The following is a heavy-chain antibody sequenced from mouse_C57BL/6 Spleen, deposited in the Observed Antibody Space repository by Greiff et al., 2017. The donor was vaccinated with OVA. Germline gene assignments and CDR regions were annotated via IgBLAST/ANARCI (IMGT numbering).Heavy chain of an antibody. CDR1: GYTFTSYW. V-gene: IGHV1-72*01. CDR3: ARPDYYGSSYWFAY. J-gene: IGHJ3*01. CDR2: IDPNSGGT. D-gene: IGHD1-1*01. Sequence: VHLQKPGAQLVKPGASVKLSCKASGYTFTSYWMHWVKQRPGRGLEWIGRIDPNSGGTKYNEKFKSKATLTADKPSSTAYMQLSSLTSEDSAVYYCARPDYYGSSYWFAYWGQGTLVTVSA.